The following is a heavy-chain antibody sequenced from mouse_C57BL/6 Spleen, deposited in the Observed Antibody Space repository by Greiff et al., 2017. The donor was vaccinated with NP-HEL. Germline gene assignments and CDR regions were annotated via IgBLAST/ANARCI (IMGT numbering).Heavy chain of an antibody. D-gene: IGHD1-1*01. V-gene: IGHV1-26*01. J-gene: IGHJ1*03. Sequence: EVQLQQSGPELVKPGASVKISCKASGYTFTDYYMNWVKQSHGKSLEWIGDINPNNGGTSYNQKFKGKATLTVDKSSSTAYMELRSLTSEDSAVYYCERRDYYGSSPIWYFDVWGTGTTVTVSS. CDR1: GYTFTDYY. CDR2: INPNNGGT. CDR3: ERRDYYGSSPIWYFDV.